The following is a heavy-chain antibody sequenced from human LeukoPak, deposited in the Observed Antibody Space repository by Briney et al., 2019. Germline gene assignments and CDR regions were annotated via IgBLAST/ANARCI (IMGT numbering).Heavy chain of an antibody. CDR2: IYHSGST. D-gene: IGHD3-16*01. CDR1: GGSISSSNW. V-gene: IGHV4-4*02. Sequence: PSETLSLTCAVSGGSISSSNWWSWVRQPPGKGLEWIGEIYHSGSTNYNPSLKSRVTISVDKSKNQFSLKLSSVTAADTAVYYCARDWYYDDYYGMDVWGQGTTVTVSS. J-gene: IGHJ6*02. CDR3: ARDWYYDDYYGMDV.